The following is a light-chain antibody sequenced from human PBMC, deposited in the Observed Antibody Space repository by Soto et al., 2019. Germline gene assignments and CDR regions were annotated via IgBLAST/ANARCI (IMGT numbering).Light chain of an antibody. CDR1: QSISRNY. V-gene: IGKV3-20*01. Sequence: EIVLTQSADTLSLSPGERATLSCRASQSISRNYLAWYQQKPGQAPRLLIYGASSRATGIPDRFSASGSGTDFTLTISRLEPEDFAVYYCQQYISSPLTFGQGTKVDIK. CDR3: QQYISSPLT. J-gene: IGKJ1*01. CDR2: GAS.